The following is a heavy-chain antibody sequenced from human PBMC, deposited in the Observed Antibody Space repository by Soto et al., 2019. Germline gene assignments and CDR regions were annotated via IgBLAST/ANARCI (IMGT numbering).Heavy chain of an antibody. Sequence: QVPLVQSGAEVKKPGASVKVSCKASGYTFTSYGISWVRQAPGQGLEWMGWISAYNGNTNYAQKLQGRVTMTTDTSTSTACMELRSLRSDDTAVYYCARDDTYYYGSGSIDYWGQGTLVTVSS. D-gene: IGHD3-10*01. CDR3: ARDDTYYYGSGSIDY. CDR2: ISAYNGNT. V-gene: IGHV1-18*01. CDR1: GYTFTSYG. J-gene: IGHJ4*02.